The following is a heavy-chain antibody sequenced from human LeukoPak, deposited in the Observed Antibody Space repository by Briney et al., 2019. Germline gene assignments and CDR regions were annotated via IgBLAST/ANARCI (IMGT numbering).Heavy chain of an antibody. Sequence: SETLSLTCTVSGGSISTYYWSWIRQPPGKGLEWIGHIYYSGSTNYNPSLKSRVTISLDTSKNQFSLKLNSVTAADTAVYYCARSFSPNYFDLLDYWGQGTLVTVSS. V-gene: IGHV4-59*01. CDR3: ARSFSPNYFDLLDY. J-gene: IGHJ4*02. CDR2: IYYSGST. D-gene: IGHD3-9*01. CDR1: GGSISTYY.